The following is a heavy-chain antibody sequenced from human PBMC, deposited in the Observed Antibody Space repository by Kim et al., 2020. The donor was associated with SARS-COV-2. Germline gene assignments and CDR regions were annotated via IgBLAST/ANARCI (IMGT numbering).Heavy chain of an antibody. CDR3: ARGAKGTLDVFDV. V-gene: IGHV4-61*02. Sequence: SETLSLTCTVSGDSISSDTYYWTWIRQPAGKGLEWIGRIYTSGSTNYNPSLKSRVTISVDTSKKQFSLKLSSVTTADTAMYYCARGAKGTLDVFDVWGQGTMVTVSS. CDR1: GDSISSDTYY. CDR2: IYTSGST. J-gene: IGHJ3*01.